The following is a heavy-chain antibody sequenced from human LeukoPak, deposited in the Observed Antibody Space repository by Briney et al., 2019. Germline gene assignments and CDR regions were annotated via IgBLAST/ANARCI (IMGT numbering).Heavy chain of an antibody. D-gene: IGHD6-13*01. CDR3: ARDGLLASAIPFDP. Sequence: SVTVSCKAPGGTFSSYAISWVRQAPGQGLEWMGGIIPIVGTANYAQKYQGRVTITADESTRTAYMELTIPSSDDTAVYYSARDGLLASAIPFDPWGQGTLVTVSS. CDR2: IIPIVGTA. J-gene: IGHJ5*02. V-gene: IGHV1-69*13. CDR1: GGTFSSYA.